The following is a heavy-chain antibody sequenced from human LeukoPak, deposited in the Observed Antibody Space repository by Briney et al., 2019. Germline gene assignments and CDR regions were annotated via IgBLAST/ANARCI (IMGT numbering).Heavy chain of an antibody. D-gene: IGHD3-10*01. CDR1: GFPLSSYA. CDR3: AKAYYGSGSYGWFDY. J-gene: IGHJ4*02. Sequence: GALRLSCAASGFPLSSYAMSWVRQGPGKGLEWVAATSSSDPGTYHADSVKGRFTISRDNSKNTLFLQMNSLRAEDTAIYYCAKAYYGSGSYGWFDYWGQGTLVTVSS. V-gene: IGHV3-23*01. CDR2: TSSSDPGT.